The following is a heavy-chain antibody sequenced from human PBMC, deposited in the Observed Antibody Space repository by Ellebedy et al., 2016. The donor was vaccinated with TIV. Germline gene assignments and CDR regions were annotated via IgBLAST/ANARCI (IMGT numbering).Heavy chain of an antibody. CDR2: ISWNSGSI. CDR1: GFTFDDYA. CDR3: ARASSSGWYFGNYYYMDV. V-gene: IGHV3-9*01. Sequence: SLKISXAASGFTFDDYAMHWVRQAPGKGLEWVSGISWNSGSIGYADSVKGRFTISRDNAKNSLYLQMNSLRAEDTAVYYCARASSSGWYFGNYYYMDVWGKGTTVTVSS. J-gene: IGHJ6*03. D-gene: IGHD6-19*01.